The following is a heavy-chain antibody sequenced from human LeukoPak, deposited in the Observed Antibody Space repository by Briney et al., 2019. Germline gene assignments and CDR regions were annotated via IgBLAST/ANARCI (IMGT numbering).Heavy chain of an antibody. J-gene: IGHJ3*02. CDR1: GGSISSYY. V-gene: IGHV4-59*01. CDR3: ARDNGANSGAFDI. CDR2: IHHSGST. Sequence: SETLSLTCTVSGGSISSYYWSWIRQPPGKGLEWIGYIHHSGSTNHNPSLKSRVSIPVDTSKNQFSLKLSSVTAADTAVYYCARDNGANSGAFDIWGQGTMVTVSS. D-gene: IGHD4-17*01.